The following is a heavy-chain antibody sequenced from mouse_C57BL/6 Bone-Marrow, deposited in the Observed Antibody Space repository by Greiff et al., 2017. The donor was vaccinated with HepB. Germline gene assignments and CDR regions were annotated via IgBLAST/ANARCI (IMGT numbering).Heavy chain of an antibody. CDR3: ARNYGSSYAYAMDY. CDR1: GYTFTSYW. D-gene: IGHD1-1*01. V-gene: IGHV1-64*01. J-gene: IGHJ4*01. CDR2: IHPNSGST. Sequence: QVQLQQPGAELVKPGASVKLSCKASGYTFTSYWMDWVKQRPGQGLEWIGMIHPNSGSTNYNEKFKSKATLTVDKSSSTAYMQLSSLTSEDSAVYYCARNYGSSYAYAMDYWGQGTSVTVSS.